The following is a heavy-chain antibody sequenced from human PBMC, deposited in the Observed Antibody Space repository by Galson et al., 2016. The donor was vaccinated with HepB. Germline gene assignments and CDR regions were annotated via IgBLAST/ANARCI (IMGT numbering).Heavy chain of an antibody. V-gene: IGHV3-23*01. CDR3: AKQSPGRTGVPPYYFYYYGKDV. CDR2: ISGNGGTT. CDR1: GVTFSSYA. J-gene: IGHJ6*02. Sequence: SLRLSCAASGVTFSSYAMSWVRQAPGQGLEWVGAISGNGGTTYYAESLKGRVTIIRDNSKNTVYMQVNSLRAEDTAVYFCAKQSPGRTGVPPYYFYYYGKDVWGPGTTVTVSS. D-gene: IGHD1-1*01.